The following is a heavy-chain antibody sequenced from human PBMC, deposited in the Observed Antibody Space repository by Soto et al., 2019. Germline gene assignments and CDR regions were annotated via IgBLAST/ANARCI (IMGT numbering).Heavy chain of an antibody. Sequence: GGSMKLSCVASGFTFDSYWMHWVRQAPGKGLVWVSRINSDGSSTSYADSVKGRFTISRDNAKNTLYLQMNSLRAADTAVYYCARVPALWGQGTLVTVSS. V-gene: IGHV3-74*01. CDR1: GFTFDSYW. CDR3: ARVPAL. J-gene: IGHJ4*02. CDR2: INSDGSST.